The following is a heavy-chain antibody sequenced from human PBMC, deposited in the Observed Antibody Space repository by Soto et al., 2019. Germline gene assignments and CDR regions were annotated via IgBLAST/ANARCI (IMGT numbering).Heavy chain of an antibody. V-gene: IGHV1-46*03. CDR2: INPTGGST. J-gene: IGHJ4*02. Sequence: QVQLVQSGAEVREPGASVKVSCKASGYTFTSYYLHWMRQAPGQGLEWMGMINPTGGSTTYARKFQGRVTMTRDTSTSTVYMELTSLTSEDTAVYYCARGIPITMVRGGFYYWGQGTLVTVSS. D-gene: IGHD3-10*01. CDR3: ARGIPITMVRGGFYY. CDR1: GYTFTSYY.